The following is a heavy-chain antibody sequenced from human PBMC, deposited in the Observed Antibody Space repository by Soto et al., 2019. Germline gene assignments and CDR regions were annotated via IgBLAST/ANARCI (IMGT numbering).Heavy chain of an antibody. V-gene: IGHV3-7*03. J-gene: IGHJ6*02. CDR1: GFTFSSYW. CDR3: ARDSGVGATRPPYYYYYGMDV. CDR2: IKQDGSEK. Sequence: GGSLRLSCAASGFTFSSYWMSWVRQAPGKGLEWVANIKQDGSEKYYVDSVKGRFTISGDNAKNSLYLQMNSLRAEDTAVYYCARDSGVGATRPPYYYYYGMDVWGQGTTVTVSS. D-gene: IGHD1-26*01.